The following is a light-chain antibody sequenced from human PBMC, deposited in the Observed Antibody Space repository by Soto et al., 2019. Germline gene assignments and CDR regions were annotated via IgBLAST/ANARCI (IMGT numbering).Light chain of an antibody. CDR3: QQYNSYRA. CDR2: KAS. J-gene: IGKJ1*01. CDR1: ESIDSW. Sequence: DIQMTQSPSTLSASVGDRVTIPCRASESIDSWLAWHQQKPGRAPKLLISKASSLESGVPSRFSGSGFGTEFTLTISSLQPDDFATYYCQQYNSYRAFGQGTKV. V-gene: IGKV1-5*03.